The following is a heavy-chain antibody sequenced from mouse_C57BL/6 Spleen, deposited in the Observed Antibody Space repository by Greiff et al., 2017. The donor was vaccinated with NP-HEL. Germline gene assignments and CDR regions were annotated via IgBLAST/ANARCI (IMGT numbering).Heavy chain of an antibody. CDR3: ARRGTTVPRYFDV. D-gene: IGHD1-1*01. V-gene: IGHV1-53*01. J-gene: IGHJ1*03. CDR2: IDTLHFFT. Sequence: QVQLQQPGTELVKPGASVTLSCKASGYTFTSYWMHWVKQRPGQGLEWIVKIDTLHFFTNYNENFKIKATLTVDKSSSTAYMQLSSLTSEDSAVYYCARRGTTVPRYFDVWGTGTTVTVSS. CDR1: GYTFTSYW.